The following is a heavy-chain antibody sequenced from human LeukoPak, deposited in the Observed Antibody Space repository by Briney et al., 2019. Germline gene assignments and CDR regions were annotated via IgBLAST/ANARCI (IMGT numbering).Heavy chain of an antibody. CDR2: ISYDGSNK. V-gene: IGHV3-30*18. CDR3: AKTLGSGYSYGAFDY. J-gene: IGHJ4*02. D-gene: IGHD5-18*01. CDR1: GFTFSSYG. Sequence: GGSLRLSCAASGFTFSSYGMHWVRQSPGKGLEWVAVISYDGSNKYYADSVKGRFTISRDNSKNTLYLQINSLRAEDTAVYYCAKTLGSGYSYGAFDYWGQGTLVTVSS.